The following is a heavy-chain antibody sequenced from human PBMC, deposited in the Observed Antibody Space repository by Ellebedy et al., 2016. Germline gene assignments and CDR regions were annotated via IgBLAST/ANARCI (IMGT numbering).Heavy chain of an antibody. V-gene: IGHV3-23*01. J-gene: IGHJ4*02. CDR1: GFTFSSFA. Sequence: GESLKISCAASGFTFSSFAMNWVRQAPGKGLEWVSAISGSGGSTYYADSVKGRFTMSRDNAKNSVYLQMNSLRDDDTAVYYCTTAKMDYWGQGSLVTVSS. CDR3: TTAKMDY. CDR2: ISGSGGST.